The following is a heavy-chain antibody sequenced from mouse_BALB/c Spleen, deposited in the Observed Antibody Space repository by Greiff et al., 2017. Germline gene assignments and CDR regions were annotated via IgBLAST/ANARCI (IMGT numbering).Heavy chain of an antibody. CDR3: ASPQTGTWFAY. V-gene: IGHV1-26*01. CDR2: INPNNGDT. Sequence: EVQLQQSGPELVKPGASVKMSCKASGYTFTDYYMKWVKQRHGKSLEWIGDINPNNGDTFYNQKFKGKATLTVDKSSSTAYMQLNSLTSEDSAVYYCASPQTGTWFAYWGQGTLVTVSA. J-gene: IGHJ3*01. D-gene: IGHD4-1*01. CDR1: GYTFTDYY.